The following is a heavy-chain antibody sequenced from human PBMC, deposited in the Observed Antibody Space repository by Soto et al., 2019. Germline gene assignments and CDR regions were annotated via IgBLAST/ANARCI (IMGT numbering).Heavy chain of an antibody. CDR2: ISWNSGNL. CDR1: GFTFDDYA. J-gene: IGHJ4*02. D-gene: IGHD4-17*01. V-gene: IGHV3-9*01. CDR3: AKGASTTVFAFNDY. Sequence: EVQLVESGGGLVQPGRSLRLSCAASGFTFDDYAVHWVRQPPGKGLEWVSSISWNSGNLGYADSVKGRFTISRDNAKNSLYLQMNSLRGEDTALYYCAKGASTTVFAFNDYWGQGTLVTVSS.